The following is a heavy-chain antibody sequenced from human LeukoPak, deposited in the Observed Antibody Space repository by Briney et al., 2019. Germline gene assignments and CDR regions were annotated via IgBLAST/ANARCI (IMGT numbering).Heavy chain of an antibody. V-gene: IGHV3-74*01. Sequence: GGSLRLSCAASGFTFSSYEMNWVRQAPGKGLVWVSGINHDGTGTYYADSVKGRFTIFRDNAKNTVDLQMNGLRAEDTTVYYCATVSEYWGQGTLVTVSS. CDR1: GFTFSSYE. CDR2: INHDGTGT. CDR3: ATVSEY. J-gene: IGHJ4*02.